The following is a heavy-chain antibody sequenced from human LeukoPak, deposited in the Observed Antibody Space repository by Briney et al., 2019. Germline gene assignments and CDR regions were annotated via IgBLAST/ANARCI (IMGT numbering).Heavy chain of an antibody. CDR2: ISSNGGST. CDR1: GFTFSSYA. J-gene: IGHJ4*02. D-gene: IGHD4-17*01. Sequence: TGGSLRLSCSASGFTFSSYAMHWVRQAPGKGLEYVSAISSNGGSTYYADSVKGRFTISRDNSKNTLYLQMSSLRAEDTAVYYCARGTMTTVTYYFDYWGQGTLVTVSS. V-gene: IGHV3-64D*09. CDR3: ARGTMTTVTYYFDY.